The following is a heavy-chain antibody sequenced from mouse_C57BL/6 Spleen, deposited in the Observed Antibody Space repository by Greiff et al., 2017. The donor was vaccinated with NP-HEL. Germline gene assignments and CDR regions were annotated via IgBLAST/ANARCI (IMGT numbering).Heavy chain of an antibody. CDR2: IWSGGST. V-gene: IGHV2-2*01. CDR1: GFSLTSYG. J-gene: IGHJ3*01. Sequence: VMLVESGPGLVQPSQSLSITCTVSGFSLTSYGVHWVRQSPGKGLEWLGVIWSGGSTDYNAAFISRLSISKDNSKSQVFFKMNSLQADDTAIYYCARNHLAWFAYWGQGTLVTVSA. CDR3: ARNHLAWFAY.